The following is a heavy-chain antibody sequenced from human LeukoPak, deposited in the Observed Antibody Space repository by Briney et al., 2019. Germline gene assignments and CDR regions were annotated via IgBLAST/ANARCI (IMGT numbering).Heavy chain of an antibody. D-gene: IGHD5-12*01. CDR1: GITFSRSA. V-gene: IGHV3-30*04. Sequence: PGGSLRLSCAASGITFSRSAMHWVRQAPGKGLEWVAIISYDGTNKYYLDSVKGRFTISRDNSKNTLYLQMDSLRAEDTAVYYCTRGTVPGLATTYGTYFDSWGQGTLVTVRS. CDR2: ISYDGTNK. CDR3: TRGTVPGLATTYGTYFDS. J-gene: IGHJ4*02.